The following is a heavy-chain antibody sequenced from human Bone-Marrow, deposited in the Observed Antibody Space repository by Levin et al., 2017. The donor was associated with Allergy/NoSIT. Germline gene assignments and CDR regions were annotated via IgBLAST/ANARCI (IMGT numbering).Heavy chain of an antibody. Sequence: RPGGSLRLSCAASGFTFSSYAMHWVRQAPGKGLEWVAVISYDGSNKYYADSVKGRFTISRDNSKNTLYLQMNSLRAEDTAVYYCARANYDILTGYYYGMDVWGQGTTVTVSS. CDR3: ARANYDILTGYYYGMDV. CDR1: GFTFSSYA. V-gene: IGHV3-30*04. CDR2: ISYDGSNK. J-gene: IGHJ6*02. D-gene: IGHD3-9*01.